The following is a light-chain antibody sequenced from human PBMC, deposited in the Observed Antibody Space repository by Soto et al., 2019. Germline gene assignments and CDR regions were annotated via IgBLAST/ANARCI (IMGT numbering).Light chain of an antibody. Sequence: QSALTQPASVSGSPGQSITISCTGTSSDIGAYDYVSWYQQYPGRVPKLLIHEVTNRPSGVSDRFSGSKSGNTASLTISGLQTEDEAVYYCSSHAGSSAFYVFGTGTKVTVL. CDR2: EVT. CDR1: SSDIGAYDY. V-gene: IGLV2-14*01. CDR3: SSHAGSSAFYV. J-gene: IGLJ1*01.